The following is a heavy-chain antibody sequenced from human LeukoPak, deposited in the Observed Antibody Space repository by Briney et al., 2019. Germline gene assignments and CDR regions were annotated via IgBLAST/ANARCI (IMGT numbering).Heavy chain of an antibody. D-gene: IGHD3-10*01. J-gene: IGHJ2*01. CDR2: ISSSGVGT. CDR1: GFAFSSYG. CDR3: AKGGRYSCFDL. Sequence: GGSLRLSCAASGFAFSSYGMNWVRQAPGKGLEWVSSISSSGVGTHYADSVKGRFAISRDNSKNTLFLQLNSLRAEDTAVYYCAKGGRYSCFDLWGRGTLVTVSS. V-gene: IGHV3-23*01.